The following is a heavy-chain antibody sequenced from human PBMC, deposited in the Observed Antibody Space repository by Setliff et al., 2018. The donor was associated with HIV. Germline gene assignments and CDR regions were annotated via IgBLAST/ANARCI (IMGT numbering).Heavy chain of an antibody. J-gene: IGHJ4*02. CDR3: ARDYYDSSGYIFFLWLPDY. V-gene: IGHV1-2*02. CDR2: INPNNGGT. CDR1: GYTFTGYY. D-gene: IGHD3-22*01. Sequence: VASVKVSCKASGYTFTGYYINWVRQAPGQGREWMVWINPNNGGTNYAQKFQGRVNMTRDTSISTAYMELSRLRSDDTDVYYCARDYYDSSGYIFFLWLPDYWGQGTLVTVSS.